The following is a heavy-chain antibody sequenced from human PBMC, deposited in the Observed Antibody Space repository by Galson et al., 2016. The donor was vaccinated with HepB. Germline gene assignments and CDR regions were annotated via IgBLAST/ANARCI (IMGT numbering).Heavy chain of an antibody. CDR2: TSFSGIT. J-gene: IGHJ4*02. CDR3: ARWGGSGFTF. D-gene: IGHD3-16*01. V-gene: IGHV4-61*08. Sequence: SETLSLTCSVSGGTVSSAGFSWHWIRQPPGEGLEWIGYTSFSGITNYSPSLKSRLTILIDTSKNKFSLTLTSMTAADTATYYCARWGGSGFTFWGQGALVIVAS. CDR1: GGTVSSAGFS.